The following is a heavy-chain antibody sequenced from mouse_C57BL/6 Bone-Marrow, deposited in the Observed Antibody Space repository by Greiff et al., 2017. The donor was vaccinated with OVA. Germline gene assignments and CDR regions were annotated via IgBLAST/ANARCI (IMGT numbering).Heavy chain of an antibody. CDR2: ISDGGSYT. CDR3: NYFDY. V-gene: IGHV5-4*03. J-gene: IGHJ2*01. Sequence: EVMLVESGGGLVKPGGSLKLSCAASGFTFSSYAMSWVRQTPEKRLEWVATISDGGSYTYYPDNVKGRFTISRDNAKNNLYLQMSHLKSEDTAMYYCNYFDYWGQGTTLTVSS. CDR1: GFTFSSYA.